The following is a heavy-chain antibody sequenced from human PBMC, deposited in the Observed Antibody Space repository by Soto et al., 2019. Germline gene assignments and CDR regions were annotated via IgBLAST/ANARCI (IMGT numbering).Heavy chain of an antibody. V-gene: IGHV4-59*11. CDR2: IYYNGNT. J-gene: IGHJ4*02. D-gene: IGHD3-10*01. Sequence: QVQLQESGPGLVKPSETLSLTSSVSSRAISNHYWVWIRKPPGKGLEWIGYIYYNGNTNYNPSLNSRVTTSADTARNHISRKLTTEIAAAPAVYDCTWDNGDSKYWGQGPIDTFSS. CDR1: SRAISNHY. CDR3: TWDNGDSKY.